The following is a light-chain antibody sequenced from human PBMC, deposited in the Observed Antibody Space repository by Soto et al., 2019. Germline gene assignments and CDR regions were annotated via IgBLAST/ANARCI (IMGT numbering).Light chain of an antibody. CDR3: CSYAGSLYV. CDR1: SSDVGGYNY. J-gene: IGLJ1*01. CDR2: DVS. Sequence: QSVLTQPRSVSGSPGQSVTISCTGTSSDVGGYNYVSWYQQHPGKAPKLMIYDVSKRPSGVPDLFSGSKSGNTASLTISGLQAEDEADYYCCSYAGSLYVFGTGTKLTVL. V-gene: IGLV2-11*01.